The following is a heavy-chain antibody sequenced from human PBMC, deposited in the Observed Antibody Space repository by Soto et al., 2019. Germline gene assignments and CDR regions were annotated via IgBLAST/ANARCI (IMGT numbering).Heavy chain of an antibody. Sequence: QVQLVQSGPEVKKPGSSVKVSCKASGGTFSRYTINWVRQAPGQGLEWMGGIIPIFGTANYAQKFQGRVTITADESTSTAYMELSSLRSEDTAVYYCARSPQETGYSTPSYYFDYWGQGTLVTVSS. V-gene: IGHV1-69*01. J-gene: IGHJ4*02. CDR1: GGTFSRYT. CDR3: ARSPQETGYSTPSYYFDY. CDR2: IIPIFGTA. D-gene: IGHD6-13*01.